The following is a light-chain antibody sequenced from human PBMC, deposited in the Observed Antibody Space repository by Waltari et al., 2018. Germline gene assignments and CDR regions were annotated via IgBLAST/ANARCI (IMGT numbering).Light chain of an antibody. V-gene: IGKV1-39*01. CDR3: QQTYTTPRT. CDR2: DAS. Sequence: DIQMTQSPSSLSASVEERVTITCRASQKISSYLNWYQQKPGTAPRLLIYDASRLQSGVPSRFSGSGSGTDFTLTISSLQPEDFGTYYCQQTYTTPRTFGQGTKVETK. CDR1: QKISSY. J-gene: IGKJ1*01.